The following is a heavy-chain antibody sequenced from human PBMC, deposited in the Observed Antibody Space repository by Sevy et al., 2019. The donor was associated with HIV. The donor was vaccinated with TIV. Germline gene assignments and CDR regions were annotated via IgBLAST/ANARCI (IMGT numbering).Heavy chain of an antibody. CDR2: IDPNSGGT. J-gene: IGHJ4*02. CDR3: ARDKSAQEFDY. Sequence: ASVKVSCKASGYTFTNYYIHWVRQTPGQWLEWMGWIDPNSGGTTYAQKFQGRVTMTRDTSISTAYMELARLRSDDTAVFYCARDKSAQEFDYWGQGTLVTVSS. CDR1: GYTFTNYY. V-gene: IGHV1-2*02.